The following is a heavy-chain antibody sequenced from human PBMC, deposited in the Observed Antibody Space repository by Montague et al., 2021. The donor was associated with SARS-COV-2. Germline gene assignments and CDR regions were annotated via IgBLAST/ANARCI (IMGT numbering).Heavy chain of an antibody. CDR3: ARYYERSLDV. Sequence: SETLSLTCTVSGGSITNDDWGWIRQPPGKGLGWIVIIFKTGGIDYNPSLRSRVIISVDTSKSQFSLKVTSVTAADTAAYYCARYYERSLDVWGHGTTVTVSS. CDR2: IFKTGGI. CDR1: GGSITNDD. V-gene: IGHV4-59*08. J-gene: IGHJ6*02. D-gene: IGHD3-16*01.